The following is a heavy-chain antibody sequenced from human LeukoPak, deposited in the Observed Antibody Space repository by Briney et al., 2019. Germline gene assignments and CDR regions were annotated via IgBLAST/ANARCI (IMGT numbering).Heavy chain of an antibody. V-gene: IGHV4-39*01. CDR3: ARYWGPYDNSGSYFDY. Sequence: NPSETLSLTCTVSGGSISRSNYYWVWLRQPPGKGLEWIATINYSGNTYYNPPLKSRVTISVDTSENQFSLKLSSVTAADTAVYYCARYWGPYDNSGSYFDYWGQGTLVTVSS. D-gene: IGHD3-22*01. CDR1: GGSISRSNYY. CDR2: INYSGNT. J-gene: IGHJ4*02.